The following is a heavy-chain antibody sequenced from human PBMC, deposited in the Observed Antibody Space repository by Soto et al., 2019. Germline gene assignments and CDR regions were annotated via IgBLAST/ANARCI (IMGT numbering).Heavy chain of an antibody. V-gene: IGHV4-59*01. CDR1: GGSISDFY. CDR3: ARITVSSGWSYAFDI. D-gene: IGHD6-19*01. Sequence: SETLSLTCTVSGGSISDFYWSWIRQPPGKGLEWIGYIYYSGSTNYNPSLKSRVTISVDTSKNQFSLNLRSMSPADTAVYYCARITVSSGWSYAFDIWGQGTMVTVSS. CDR2: IYYSGST. J-gene: IGHJ3*02.